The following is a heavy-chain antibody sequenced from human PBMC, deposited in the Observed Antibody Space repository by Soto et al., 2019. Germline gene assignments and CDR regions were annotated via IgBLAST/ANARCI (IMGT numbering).Heavy chain of an antibody. J-gene: IGHJ5*02. CDR2: IYYTGTT. Sequence: SETLSLTCTVSGGSISSGDYYWNWIRQPPGKGLEWIGYIYYTGTTKYNPSLKSRATLSVDTAKNRFSLNLTSLAAADTAVYYCARGDWFHPWGQGTLVTVSS. V-gene: IGHV4-30-4*01. CDR1: GGSISSGDYY. CDR3: ARGDWFHP.